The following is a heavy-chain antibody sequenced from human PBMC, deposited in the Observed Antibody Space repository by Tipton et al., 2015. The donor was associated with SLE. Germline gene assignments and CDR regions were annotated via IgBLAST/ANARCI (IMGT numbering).Heavy chain of an antibody. D-gene: IGHD1-7*01. CDR3: ARVLTGTSTFDY. Sequence: TLSLTCTVSGDSVGTNYWNWIRQPAGKGLEWIGRLYGSGSPTHYNPSLEGRVTVSLDTSKNQFSLRLNSVTAADTAVYYCARVLTGTSTFDYWGQGTLVTVSS. J-gene: IGHJ4*02. V-gene: IGHV4-4*07. CDR1: GDSVGTNY. CDR2: LYGSGSP.